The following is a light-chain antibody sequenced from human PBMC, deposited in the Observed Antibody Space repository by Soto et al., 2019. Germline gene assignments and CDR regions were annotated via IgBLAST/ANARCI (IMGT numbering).Light chain of an antibody. CDR1: QSISVW. CDR3: QQYNSYSPR. J-gene: IGKJ1*01. Sequence: DITMTQSLSTLSAKVGDRVTITCRASQSISVWLAWYQQKAGKAPNLLIYKASRLESGVPSRFSGSGSETEFTLTISGLQPGDSATYYCQQYNSYSPRFGQGSKVDI. V-gene: IGKV1-5*03. CDR2: KAS.